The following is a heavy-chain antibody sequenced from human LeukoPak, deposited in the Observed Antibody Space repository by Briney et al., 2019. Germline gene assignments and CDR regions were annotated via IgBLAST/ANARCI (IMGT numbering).Heavy chain of an antibody. CDR3: ARVRDGYKDAYDI. Sequence: ASVKVSCKASGYTLTSYYMHWVRQAPGQGLEWMGIINPSGGSTSYAQKFQGRVTMTRDTSTSTVYMELSSLKSEDTAVYYCARVRDGYKDAYDIWGQGTMVTVSS. J-gene: IGHJ3*02. D-gene: IGHD5-24*01. CDR2: INPSGGST. CDR1: GYTLTSYY. V-gene: IGHV1-46*01.